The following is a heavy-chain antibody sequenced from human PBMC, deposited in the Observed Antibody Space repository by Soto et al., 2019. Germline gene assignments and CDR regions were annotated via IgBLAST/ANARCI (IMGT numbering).Heavy chain of an antibody. Sequence: EVKVVESGGGLVQPGGSLRLSCAASGFTFSTYWMHWVRQVPGKGLVWVSRIKGDGSSLSYADSVKGRFTISRDNVENTVYLQMGSLRADDTAVYYCARGLKNYYGVDVWGHGTTVTVSS. CDR1: GFTFSTYW. V-gene: IGHV3-74*01. J-gene: IGHJ6*02. CDR2: IKGDGSSL. CDR3: ARGLKNYYGVDV.